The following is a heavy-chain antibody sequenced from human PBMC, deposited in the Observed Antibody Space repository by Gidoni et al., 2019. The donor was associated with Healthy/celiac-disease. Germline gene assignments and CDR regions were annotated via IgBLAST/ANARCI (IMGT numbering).Heavy chain of an antibody. V-gene: IGHV6-1*01. CDR2: TYYRSKWYN. CDR3: ASSSPRLLSPGTFDY. Sequence: QVQLQQSGPGLVQPPQTLSLTCAISGDSVSSNSAAWNWIRQSPSRGLEWLGRTYYRSKWYNDYAVSVKSRITINPDTSKNQLSLQLNSVTPEDTAVYYCASSSPRLLSPGTFDYWGQGTLVTVSS. D-gene: IGHD4-17*01. CDR1: GDSVSSNSAA. J-gene: IGHJ4*02.